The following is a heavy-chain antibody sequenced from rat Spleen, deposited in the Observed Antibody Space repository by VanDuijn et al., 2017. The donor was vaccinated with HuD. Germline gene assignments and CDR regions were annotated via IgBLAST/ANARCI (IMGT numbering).Heavy chain of an antibody. CDR3: TRSGSGSSGFVY. V-gene: IGHV3-3*01. J-gene: IGHJ3*01. D-gene: IGHD5-1*01. CDR2: IDSPGST. Sequence: EVQLQESGPGLVKPSQSLSLTCSVTDHSVTSSYRWNWIRKFPGNKLEWMGFIDSPGSTTYNPSLKSRISITRDTSKNQFFLQVNSVTTEDTATYYCTRSGSGSSGFVYWGQGTLVTVSS. CDR1: DHSVTSSYR.